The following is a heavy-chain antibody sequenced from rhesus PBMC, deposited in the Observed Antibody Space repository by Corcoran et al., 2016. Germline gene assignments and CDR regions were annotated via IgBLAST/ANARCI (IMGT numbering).Heavy chain of an antibody. D-gene: IGHD6-25*01. J-gene: IGHJ4*01. CDR3: ARSLRTSVYSGSWNDRWFDY. CDR2: INGNSGST. V-gene: IGHV4-80*01. CDR1: GGSFSSYW. Sequence: QVQLQESGPGLVKPSETLSLTCAVSGGSFSSYWWSWIRQPPGKGLEWIGEINGNSGSTNYNPSLKSRVTISKDASKNQFSRKLSSVTAADTAVYYCARSLRTSVYSGSWNDRWFDYWGQGVLVTVSS.